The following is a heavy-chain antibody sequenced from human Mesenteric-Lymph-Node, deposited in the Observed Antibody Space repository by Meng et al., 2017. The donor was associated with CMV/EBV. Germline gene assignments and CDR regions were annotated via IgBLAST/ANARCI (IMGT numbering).Heavy chain of an antibody. V-gene: IGHV4-61*01. J-gene: IGHJ6*02. D-gene: IGHD1-7*01. CDR2: IYYSGST. Sequence: SETLSLTCTVSGGSVSSGSYYWSWIRQPPGKGLEWIGYIYYSGSTNYNPSLKSRVTISVDTSKNQFSLKLSSVTAADTAVYYCARGPRLVRNLLSGTHTYYYYYGMDVWGQGTTVTVSS. CDR1: GGSVSSGSYY. CDR3: ARGPRLVRNLLSGTHTYYYYYGMDV.